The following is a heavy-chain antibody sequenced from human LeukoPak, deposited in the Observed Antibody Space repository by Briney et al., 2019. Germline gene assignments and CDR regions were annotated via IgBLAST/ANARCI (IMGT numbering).Heavy chain of an antibody. D-gene: IGHD3-3*01. Sequence: GGSLRLSCAASGFTFSSYSMNWVRQAPGKGLEWVSYISSSSSTIYYADSVKGRFTISKDNAKNSLYLQMNSLRAEDTAVYYCASGSGNYDFWSGYYTGDYWGQGTLVTVSS. V-gene: IGHV3-48*01. J-gene: IGHJ4*02. CDR3: ASGSGNYDFWSGYYTGDY. CDR2: ISSSSSTI. CDR1: GFTFSSYS.